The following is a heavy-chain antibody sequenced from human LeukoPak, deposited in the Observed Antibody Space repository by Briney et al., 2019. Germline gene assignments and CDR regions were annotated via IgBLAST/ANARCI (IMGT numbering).Heavy chain of an antibody. CDR3: ARDSFSRGMIVGGFDY. D-gene: IGHD3-22*01. CDR2: ISSSSSYI. Sequence: GGSLRLSCAASGFTFSSYSMNWVRQAPGKGLEWVSSISSSSSYIYYADSVKGRFTISRDNAKNSLYLQMNSLRAEDTAVYYCARDSFSRGMIVGGFDYWGEGTLVTVSS. V-gene: IGHV3-21*01. J-gene: IGHJ4*02. CDR1: GFTFSSYS.